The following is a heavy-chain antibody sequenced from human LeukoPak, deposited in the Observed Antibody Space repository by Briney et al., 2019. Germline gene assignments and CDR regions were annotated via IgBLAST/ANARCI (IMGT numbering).Heavy chain of an antibody. D-gene: IGHD6-6*01. CDR2: IYHSGST. V-gene: IGHV4-59*12. J-gene: IGHJ4*02. CDR3: ARASVIAARPNSVDY. CDR1: GGSISTYY. Sequence: SETLSLTCTVSGGSISTYYWNWIRQPPGKGLEWIGYIYHSGSTNYNPSLQSRVTISVDTSKNQFSLKLSSVTAADTAVYYCARASVIAARPNSVDYWGQGTLVTVSS.